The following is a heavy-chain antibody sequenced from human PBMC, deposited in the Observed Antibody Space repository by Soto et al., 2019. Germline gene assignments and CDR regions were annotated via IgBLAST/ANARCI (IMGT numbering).Heavy chain of an antibody. CDR1: GFTFSKYG. V-gene: IGHV3-30*13. CDR3: VKERMVKYQMLPFFDY. J-gene: IGHJ4*02. Sequence: PGGSLRLSCAASGFTFSKYGMHWLRQAPGKGQEWVAVISFDGRNEYYSDSVKGRFTISRDNSRNSLYLQMNGLRAEDTAVYFCVKERMVKYQMLPFFDYWGQGTLVTVSS. D-gene: IGHD2-2*01. CDR2: ISFDGRNE.